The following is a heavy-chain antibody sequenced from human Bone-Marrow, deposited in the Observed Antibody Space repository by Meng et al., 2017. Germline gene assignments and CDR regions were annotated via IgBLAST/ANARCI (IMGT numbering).Heavy chain of an antibody. J-gene: IGHJ5*02. CDR3: SVGELLPTWFDP. CDR1: GGSISSSSYY. V-gene: IGHV4-39*01. CDR2: FYYSGST. Sequence: QLQLQESGPGMVKTSETQSLTCPVSGGSISSSSYYWGWFRQPPGKGLEWIGSFYYSGSTFSNPSLKNRVTISVDTSKNQFSLKLSSVTAADTAVYYCSVGELLPTWFDPWGQGTLVTVSS. D-gene: IGHD1-26*01.